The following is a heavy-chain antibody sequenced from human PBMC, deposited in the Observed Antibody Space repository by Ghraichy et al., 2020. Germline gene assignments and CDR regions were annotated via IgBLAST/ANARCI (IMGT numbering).Heavy chain of an antibody. CDR3: ARHRGYCSGTSCSNWFDS. CDR2: INQAGSQR. CDR1: GFTFSGHW. J-gene: IGHJ5*01. V-gene: IGHV3-7*01. D-gene: IGHD2-2*01. Sequence: GGSLRLSCGASGFTFSGHWMSWVRQAPGRGLEWVANINQAGSQRHYVDSVKDRFTISRDDATNSWFLQMNSLRAEDTAVYYCARHRGYCSGTSCSNWFDSWGQGTLVTVSS.